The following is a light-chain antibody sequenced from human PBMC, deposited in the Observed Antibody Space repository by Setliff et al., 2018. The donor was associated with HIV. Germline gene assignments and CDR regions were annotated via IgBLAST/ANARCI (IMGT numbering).Light chain of an antibody. CDR3: CSYTGTFTYV. CDR1: RSDVGGYNY. Sequence: QSVLTQAASVSGSPGQSITMSCTGTRSDVGGYNYVSWYQQHPGKAPKLMIYDVSNRPSGVSNRFSGSKSGNTASLTISGLQAEDEADYFCCSYTGTFTYVFGSGTKVTVL. V-gene: IGLV2-14*03. J-gene: IGLJ1*01. CDR2: DVS.